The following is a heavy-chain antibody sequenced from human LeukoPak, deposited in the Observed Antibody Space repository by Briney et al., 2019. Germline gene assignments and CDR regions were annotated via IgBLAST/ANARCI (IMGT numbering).Heavy chain of an antibody. J-gene: IGHJ4*02. D-gene: IGHD1-26*01. CDR2: IYYSGST. V-gene: IGHV4-59*08. CDR3: ARHQLHLVGATTFVLRD. Sequence: PETLPLTCTVSGGSISSYYWSWIRQPPGKGLEWIGYIYYSGSTNYNPSLKSRVTISVDTSKNQFSLKLSSVTAADTAVYYCARHQLHLVGATTFVLRDWGQGTLVTVSS. CDR1: GGSISSYY.